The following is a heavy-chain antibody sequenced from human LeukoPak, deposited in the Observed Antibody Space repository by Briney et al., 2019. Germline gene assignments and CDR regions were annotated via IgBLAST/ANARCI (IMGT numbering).Heavy chain of an antibody. CDR3: ARGKGRWYFDY. D-gene: IGHD6-13*01. CDR1: GGSFSGYY. Sequence: PSETLSLTCAVYGGSFSGYYWSWIRQPPGKGLEWIGEINHSGSTNYNPSLKSRVTISVDTSKNQFSLKLSSVTAADTAVYYCARGKGRWYFDYWGQGTLVTVSS. CDR2: INHSGST. J-gene: IGHJ4*02. V-gene: IGHV4-34*01.